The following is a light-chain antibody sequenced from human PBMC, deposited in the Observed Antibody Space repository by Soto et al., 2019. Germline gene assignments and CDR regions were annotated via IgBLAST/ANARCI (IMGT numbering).Light chain of an antibody. CDR2: GAS. J-gene: IGKJ3*01. Sequence: EIGMTQSPSTLSVSPEARATLSCRASQSVSTNLAWYQQKPGQSPRLLIYGASTRATGIPARFSGRGSGTEFSLTISSLQSEDFVIYYCQQYHNWPVTFGPGTKVDFQ. V-gene: IGKV3-15*01. CDR3: QQYHNWPVT. CDR1: QSVSTN.